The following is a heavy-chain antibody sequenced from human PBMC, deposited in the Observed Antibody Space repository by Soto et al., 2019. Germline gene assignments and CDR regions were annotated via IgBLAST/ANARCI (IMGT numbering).Heavy chain of an antibody. CDR3: ARGPPNTY. CDR1: GGSISSGGYS. J-gene: IGHJ4*02. V-gene: IGHV4-30-2*01. CDR2: IYHGGST. D-gene: IGHD2-8*01. Sequence: QLQLQESGSGLVKPSQTLSLTCAVSGGSISSGGYSWSWIRQPPGKGLEWIGYIYHGGSTYYNPSRKIPITISVDRSKNQFSLKLSSVTAADSAVYYCARGPPNTYGGQGTLVTVSS.